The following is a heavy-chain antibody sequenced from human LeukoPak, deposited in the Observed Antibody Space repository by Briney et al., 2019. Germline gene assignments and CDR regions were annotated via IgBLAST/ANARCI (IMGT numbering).Heavy chain of an antibody. J-gene: IGHJ4*02. V-gene: IGHV4-4*07. CDR2: IYTSGST. D-gene: IGHD4-17*01. CDR3: ARSASYGDYPIDY. Sequence: SETLSLTCTVSGASMSSYYWNWIRQSAGKGLEWIGRIYTSGSTKYNPSLKSRVTISLDKSKNQFSLNLNSVTAADTAVYYCARSASYGDYPIDYWGQGTLVTVSS. CDR1: GASMSSYY.